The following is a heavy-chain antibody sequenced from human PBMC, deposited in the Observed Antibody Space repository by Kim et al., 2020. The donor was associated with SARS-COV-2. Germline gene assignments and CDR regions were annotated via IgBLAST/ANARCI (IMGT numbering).Heavy chain of an antibody. D-gene: IGHD3-10*01. CDR1: GGSFSGYY. Sequence: SETLSLTCAVYGGSFSGYYWSWIRQPPGKGLEWIGEINHSGSTNYNPSLKSRVTISVDTSKNQFSLKLSSVTAADTAVYYCARAGVPTSYYYGMDVWGQGTTVTVSS. J-gene: IGHJ6*02. CDR3: ARAGVPTSYYYGMDV. V-gene: IGHV4-34*01. CDR2: INHSGST.